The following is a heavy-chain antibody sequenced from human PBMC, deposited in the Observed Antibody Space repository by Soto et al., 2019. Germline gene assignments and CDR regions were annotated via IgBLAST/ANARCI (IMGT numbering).Heavy chain of an antibody. CDR3: ARVWGGAFDI. CDR1: GGSISSSNW. J-gene: IGHJ3*02. Sequence: SETLSLTCAVSGGSISSSNWWNWVRQPPGKGLEWIGEIYHSGSTKYNPSLKSRVTMSVDKSKNQFSLKLSSVTAADTAVYYCARVWGGAFDIWGQGTMVTVSS. V-gene: IGHV4-4*02. CDR2: IYHSGST. D-gene: IGHD3-10*01.